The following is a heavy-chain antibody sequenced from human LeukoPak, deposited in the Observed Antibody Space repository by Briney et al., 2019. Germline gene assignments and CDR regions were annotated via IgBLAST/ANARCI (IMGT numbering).Heavy chain of an antibody. CDR2: INAGSGNT. V-gene: IGHV1-3*01. CDR1: GYTFTSYA. Sequence: GASVKVSCKASGYTFTSYAMHWVRQAPGQRLEWMGWINAGSGNTKYSQKFQGRVTITRDTSASTAYMELSSLRSEDTAVYYCAGARGSGSYSKRANWFDPWGQGTLVTVSS. CDR3: AGARGSGSYSKRANWFDP. J-gene: IGHJ5*02. D-gene: IGHD3-10*01.